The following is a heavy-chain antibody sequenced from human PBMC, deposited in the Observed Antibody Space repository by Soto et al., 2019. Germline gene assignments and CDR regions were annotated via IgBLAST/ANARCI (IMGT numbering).Heavy chain of an antibody. J-gene: IGHJ4*02. CDR3: ARLQAAAGDNDLTFDY. D-gene: IGHD6-13*01. V-gene: IGHV3-15*01. CDR1: DPTFSSAW. CDR2: IKSKTSGGTA. Sequence: GGSLRLSCAATDPTFSSAWMSWVRQAPGKGLEWVGHIKSKTSGGTADYAAPVKGRFTISRDDSKNMVHLQMDTLKTEDTAVYYCARLQAAAGDNDLTFDYWGQGTLVTVSS.